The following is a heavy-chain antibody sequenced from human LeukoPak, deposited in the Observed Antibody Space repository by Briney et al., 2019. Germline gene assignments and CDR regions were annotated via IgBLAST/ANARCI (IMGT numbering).Heavy chain of an antibody. Sequence: ASVKVSCKASGGTFSSYAISWVRQAPGQGLEWMGCIATYNGETNYAQKFQDTATMTTDTSTSTAYMELRSLRSDDTAVYYCARAGSNSNYPSEIRFDPWGQGTLVTVSS. J-gene: IGHJ5*02. CDR3: ARAGSNSNYPSEIRFDP. CDR1: GGTFSSYA. CDR2: IATYNGET. D-gene: IGHD4-11*01. V-gene: IGHV1-18*01.